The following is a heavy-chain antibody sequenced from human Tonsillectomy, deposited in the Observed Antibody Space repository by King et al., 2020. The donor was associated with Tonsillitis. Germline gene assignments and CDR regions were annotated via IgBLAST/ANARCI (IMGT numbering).Heavy chain of an antibody. Sequence: VQLVESGGGLVQPGGSLRLSCAASGFTLSNYAMTWVRQAPGKGLQWVSAISGNGRKTYYADSVRGRFTISRDNSKSTLYLQMNSLRAEDTAVYYCAKDLGSSWYYFDYWGQGTLVTVSS. J-gene: IGHJ4*02. V-gene: IGHV3-23*04. CDR2: ISGNGRKT. CDR3: AKDLGSSWYYFDY. CDR1: GFTLSNYA. D-gene: IGHD6-13*01.